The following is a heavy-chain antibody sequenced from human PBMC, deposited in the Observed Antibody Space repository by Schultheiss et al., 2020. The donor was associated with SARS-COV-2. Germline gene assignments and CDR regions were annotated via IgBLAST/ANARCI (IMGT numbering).Heavy chain of an antibody. D-gene: IGHD6-6*01. Sequence: SETLSLTCAVSGGSISSGGYSWSWLRQPAGKGLEWIGEINHSGSTNYNPSLKSRVTISVDTSKNQFSLKLSSVTAADTAVYYCARHREYSSYFDYWGQGTLVTVSS. CDR3: ARHREYSSYFDY. V-gene: IGHV4-30-2*01. J-gene: IGHJ4*02. CDR2: INHSGST. CDR1: GGSISSGGYS.